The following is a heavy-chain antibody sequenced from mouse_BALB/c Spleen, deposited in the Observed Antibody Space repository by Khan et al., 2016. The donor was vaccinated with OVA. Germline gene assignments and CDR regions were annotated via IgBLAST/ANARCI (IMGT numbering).Heavy chain of an antibody. CDR3: ARGNYYCSTSWFGY. CDR2: ILPGSGNN. V-gene: IGHV1-9*01. CDR1: GYTFSSYW. J-gene: IGHJ3*01. D-gene: IGHD1-1*01. Sequence: QVQLKESGAELMKPGASVKISCKASGYTFSSYWIEWVKQRPGHGLEWIGEILPGSGNNNFNEKFRGKATFAADTSSNTAYMQLSSLTSEDSAFYYCARGNYYCSTSWFGYWGQGTLVTVSA.